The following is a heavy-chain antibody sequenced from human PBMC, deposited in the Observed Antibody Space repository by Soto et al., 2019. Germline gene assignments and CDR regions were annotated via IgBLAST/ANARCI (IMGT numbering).Heavy chain of an antibody. V-gene: IGHV4-34*01. J-gene: IGHJ5*02. CDR2: INHSGST. CDR3: ARGPLSAPKYGSGSYLDWFDP. Sequence: SETLSLTCAVYGGSFSGYYWSWIRQPPGKGLEWIGEINHSGSTNYNPSLKSRVTISVDTSKNNFSLKLSSVTAADTAVYYCARGPLSAPKYGSGSYLDWFDPWGQGTLVTVSS. CDR1: GGSFSGYY. D-gene: IGHD3-10*01.